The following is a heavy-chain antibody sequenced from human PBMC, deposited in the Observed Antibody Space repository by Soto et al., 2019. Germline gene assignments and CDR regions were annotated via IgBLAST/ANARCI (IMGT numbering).Heavy chain of an antibody. Sequence: QLQRVESGGGVVQPGTSLRLSCAASGFRFKSFVMHWVRQAPGKGLEWVAFSSYEGSNKDCGDSVKGRFTVSRDNSQNTLHLHMYFRRPADTALYGWARWGTTGGFVHCVQGTLVSVSS. J-gene: IGHJ4*02. V-gene: IGHV3-30*19. CDR1: GFRFKSFV. CDR3: ARWGTTGGFVH. D-gene: IGHD3-16*01. CDR2: SSYEGSNK.